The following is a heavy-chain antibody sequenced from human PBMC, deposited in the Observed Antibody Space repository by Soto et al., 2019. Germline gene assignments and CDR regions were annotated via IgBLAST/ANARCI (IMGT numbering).Heavy chain of an antibody. CDR3: AKAGRRSYYYYYMDV. V-gene: IGHV3-23*01. CDR1: GFTFSSYA. CDR2: ISGSGGST. Sequence: GSLRLSCAASGFTFSSYAMSWVRQAPGKGLEWVSAISGSGGSTYYADSVKGRFTISRDNSKNTLYLQMNSLRAEDTAVYYCAKAGRRSYYYYYMDVWGKGTTVTVSS. J-gene: IGHJ6*03.